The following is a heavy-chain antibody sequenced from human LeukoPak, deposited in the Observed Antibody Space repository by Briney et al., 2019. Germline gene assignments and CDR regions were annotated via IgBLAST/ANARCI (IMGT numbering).Heavy chain of an antibody. CDR1: GGSFSGYY. CDR3: AREYYYDSSGYFY. J-gene: IGHJ4*02. Sequence: TETLSLTCAVYGGSFSGYYWRWIRQPPGKGLEWVGEINHSGSTNYNPSLKSRITISVDTSKNQFSLKLSSVTAADTAVYYCAREYYYDSSGYFYWGQGTLVTVSS. CDR2: INHSGST. D-gene: IGHD3-22*01. V-gene: IGHV4-34*01.